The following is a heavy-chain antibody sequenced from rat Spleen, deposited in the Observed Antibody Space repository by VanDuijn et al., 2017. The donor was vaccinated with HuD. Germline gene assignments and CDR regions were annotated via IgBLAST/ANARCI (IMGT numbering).Heavy chain of an antibody. V-gene: IGHV5-25*01. J-gene: IGHJ1*01. CDR3: ARRGLWAAGGWFDF. Sequence: EVQLLESEGDLVQPGRSLKVSCAASGFTFSYYYMAWVRQAPTKGLEWVASISTGGGNTYYRDSVKGRFTISRDNAKNTLYLQMDSLRSEDTATYYCARRGLWAAGGWFDFWGPGTMVTVSS. D-gene: IGHD1-7*01. CDR1: GFTFSYYY. CDR2: ISTGGGNT.